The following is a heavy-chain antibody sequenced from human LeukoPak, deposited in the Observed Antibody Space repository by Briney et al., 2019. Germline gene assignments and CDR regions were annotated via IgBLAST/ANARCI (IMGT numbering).Heavy chain of an antibody. V-gene: IGHV3-23*01. CDR2: ISGSGGST. Sequence: GGSLRLSCAAYGFTFSSYDMSWDRQAPGKGLEWVSAISGSGGSTYYADSVKGRFTISRDNSKNTLYLQMNSLRAEDTAVYYCAPTYYYGSGSYRFGYWGQGTLITVSS. CDR3: APTYYYGSGSYRFGY. CDR1: GFTFSSYD. J-gene: IGHJ4*02. D-gene: IGHD3-10*01.